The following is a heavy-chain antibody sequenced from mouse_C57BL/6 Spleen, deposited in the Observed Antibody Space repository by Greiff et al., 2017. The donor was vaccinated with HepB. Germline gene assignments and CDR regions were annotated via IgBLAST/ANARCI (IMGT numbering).Heavy chain of an antibody. CDR3: ARGSYYAMDY. V-gene: IGHV5-16*01. CDR1: GFTFSDYY. CDR2: INYDGSST. J-gene: IGHJ4*01. Sequence: EVQVVESEGGLVQPGSSMKLSCTASGFTFSDYYMAWVRQVPEKGLEWVANINYDGSSTYYLDSLKSRFIISRDNAKNILYLQMSSLKSEDTATYYCARGSYYAMDYWGQGPSVTVSS.